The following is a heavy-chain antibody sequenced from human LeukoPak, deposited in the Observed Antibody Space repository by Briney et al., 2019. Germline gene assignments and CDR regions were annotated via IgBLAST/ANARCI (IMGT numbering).Heavy chain of an antibody. D-gene: IGHD6-13*01. CDR3: ARAHSSSWLDWFDP. V-gene: IGHV4-39*07. CDR1: GGSISSSSYY. J-gene: IGHJ5*02. CDR2: IYYSGST. Sequence: SETLSLTCTVSGGSISSSSYYWGWIRQPPGTGLEWIGSIYYSGSTYYNPSLKSRVTISVDTSKNQFSLKLSSVTAADTAVYYCARAHSSSWLDWFDPWGQGTLVTVSS.